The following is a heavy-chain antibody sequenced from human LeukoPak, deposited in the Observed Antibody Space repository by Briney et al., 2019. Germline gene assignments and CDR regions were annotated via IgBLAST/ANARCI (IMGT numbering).Heavy chain of an antibody. CDR2: IYYSGST. CDR1: GGSISSSSYY. CDR3: ARLHADYYDSSGPRDAFDI. V-gene: IGHV4-39*01. Sequence: SETLSLTCTVSGGSISSSSYYWGWIRQPPGKGLEWIGSIYYSGSTYYNPPLKSRVTISVDTSKNQFSLRLSSVTATDTAVYYCARLHADYYDSSGPRDAFDIWGQGTMVTVSS. J-gene: IGHJ3*02. D-gene: IGHD3-22*01.